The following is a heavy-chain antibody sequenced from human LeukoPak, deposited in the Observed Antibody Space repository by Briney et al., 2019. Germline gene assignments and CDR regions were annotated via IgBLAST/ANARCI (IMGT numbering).Heavy chain of an antibody. V-gene: IGHV3-23*01. Sequence: GGSLRLSCAASGFTFSSYAMSWVRQAPGKGLEWVSAISGSGGSTYYADSVKGRFTISRDNAKNSLYLQMDSLRAEDTAVYYCARDRPYYDFWSGHIDYFDYWGQGTLVTVSS. CDR2: ISGSGGST. J-gene: IGHJ4*02. CDR3: ARDRPYYDFWSGHIDYFDY. CDR1: GFTFSSYA. D-gene: IGHD3-3*01.